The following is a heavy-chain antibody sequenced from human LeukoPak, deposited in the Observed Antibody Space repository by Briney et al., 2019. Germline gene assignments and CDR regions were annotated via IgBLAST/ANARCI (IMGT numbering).Heavy chain of an antibody. Sequence: PSETLSLTCTVSGGSLSSYYWSWIRQPPGKGLEWIGYIYYSGSTNYNPSLKRRVTISVDTSKNQFSLKLSSVTAADTAVYYCARGRDYYGSGRFDYWGQGTLVTVSS. J-gene: IGHJ4*02. D-gene: IGHD3-10*01. CDR3: ARGRDYYGSGRFDY. V-gene: IGHV4-59*01. CDR2: IYYSGST. CDR1: GGSLSSYY.